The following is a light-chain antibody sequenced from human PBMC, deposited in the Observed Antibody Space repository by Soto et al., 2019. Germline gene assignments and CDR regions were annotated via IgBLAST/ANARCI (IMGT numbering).Light chain of an antibody. CDR2: EVN. J-gene: IGLJ3*02. V-gene: IGLV2-14*01. Sequence: QSALTQPASVSGSPGQSITISCTGTSSDIGRYNYVSWFQQHPGTVPKLVIFEVNYRPSGVSDRFSGSKSGNTASLTITGLQAEDEADYYCTSCINANNRWVFGSGTKLTVL. CDR3: TSCINANNRWV. CDR1: SSDIGRYNY.